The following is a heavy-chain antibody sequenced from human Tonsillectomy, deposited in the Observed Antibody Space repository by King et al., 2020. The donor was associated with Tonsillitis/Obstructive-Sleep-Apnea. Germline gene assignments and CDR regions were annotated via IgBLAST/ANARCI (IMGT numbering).Heavy chain of an antibody. V-gene: IGHV3-49*04. Sequence: VQLVESGGGLVQPGRSLRLSCTASGFTFGDYAMSWVRQAPGKGLEXVXXXXXXXXXXTTXYAASVKGRFTISXXDSKRIAYMXXXSLKTEDTAVYYCTRGDRPYAFDMWGQGTMVTVSS. CDR3: TRGDRPYAFDM. J-gene: IGHJ3*02. CDR1: GFTFGDYA. D-gene: IGHD5-24*01. CDR2: XXXXXXXXTT.